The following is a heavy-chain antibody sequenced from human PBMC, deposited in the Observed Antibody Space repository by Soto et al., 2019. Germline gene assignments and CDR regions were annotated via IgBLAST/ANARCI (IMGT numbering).Heavy chain of an antibody. V-gene: IGHV1-58*01. CDR2: IVVGNGNT. CDR3: AADPYGDYVYYFDY. J-gene: IGHJ4*02. CDR1: GFTFTSSA. Sequence: ASVKVSCKASGFTFTSSAVQWVRQARGQRLEWIGWIVVGNGNTNYAQKFQEGVTITRDMSTSTAYMELSSLRSEDTAVYYCAADPYGDYVYYFDYWGQGTLVTVSS. D-gene: IGHD4-17*01.